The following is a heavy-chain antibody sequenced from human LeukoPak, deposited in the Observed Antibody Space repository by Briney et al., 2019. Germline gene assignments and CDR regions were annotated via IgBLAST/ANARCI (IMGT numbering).Heavy chain of an antibody. CDR2: VYYSGST. CDR1: GGSISSSSYY. Sequence: PSETLSLTCTVSGGSISSSSYYWGWIRQPPGKGLEWIGSVYYSGSTYYNPSLKSRVTISVDTSKNQFSLKLSSVTAADTAVYHCARLSCSSTSCFHTFDIWGQGTMATVSS. D-gene: IGHD2-2*01. CDR3: ARLSCSSTSCFHTFDI. J-gene: IGHJ3*02. V-gene: IGHV4-39*01.